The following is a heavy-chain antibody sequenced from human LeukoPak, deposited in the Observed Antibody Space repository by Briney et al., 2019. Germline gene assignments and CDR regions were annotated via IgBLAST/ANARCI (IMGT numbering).Heavy chain of an antibody. J-gene: IGHJ5*02. CDR1: GYTCTGYY. CDR2: INPNSGGT. V-gene: IGHV1-2*02. Sequence: ASVKVSCKASGYTCTGYYMHWVRQAPGQGLEWMGWINPNSGGTNYAQKFQGRVTMTRDTSISTAYMELSRLRSDDTAVYYCARDRDGSGSNWFDPWGQGTLVTVSS. D-gene: IGHD3-10*01. CDR3: ARDRDGSGSNWFDP.